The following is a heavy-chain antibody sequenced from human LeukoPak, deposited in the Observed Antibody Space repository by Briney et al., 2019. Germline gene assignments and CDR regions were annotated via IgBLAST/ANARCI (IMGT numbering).Heavy chain of an antibody. CDR1: EFTFSDAW. Sequence: PGGSLRLSCAASEFTFSDAWMNWVRQAPGKGLEWVGRIISKTDGGTTDYAAPVKGRFTISRDDSKTTLFLQMSSLKTEDTAVYYCAKCSSGSFAYWGQGTLVTVSS. CDR3: AKCSSGSFAY. V-gene: IGHV3-15*01. CDR2: IISKTDGGTT. J-gene: IGHJ4*02. D-gene: IGHD6-19*01.